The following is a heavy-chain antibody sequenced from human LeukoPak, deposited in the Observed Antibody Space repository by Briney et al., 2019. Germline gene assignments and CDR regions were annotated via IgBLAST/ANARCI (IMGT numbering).Heavy chain of an antibody. Sequence: SETLSLTCAVYGGSFSGYYWSWIRQPAGKGLEWIGRIYTSGSADYNPSLKSRVTMSVDPFKNQVSLRLTSLTAADTAVYHCARLYNYGPGKFSAFDLWGQGTMVTVSS. J-gene: IGHJ3*01. D-gene: IGHD3-10*01. CDR1: GGSFSGYY. V-gene: IGHV4-59*10. CDR3: ARLYNYGPGKFSAFDL. CDR2: IYTSGSA.